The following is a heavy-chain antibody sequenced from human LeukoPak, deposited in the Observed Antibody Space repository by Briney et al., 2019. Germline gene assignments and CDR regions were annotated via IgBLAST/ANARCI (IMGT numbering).Heavy chain of an antibody. CDR2: INPNSGGT. V-gene: IGHV1-2*02. CDR3: ARDTGIAVAGGVDP. Sequence: ASVKVSCKASGYTFTGYYMHWVRQAPGQGLEWMGWINPNSGGTNYAQKFQGRVTMTRGTSISTAYMELSRLRSDDTAVYYCARDTGIAVAGGVDPWGQGTLVTVSS. CDR1: GYTFTGYY. D-gene: IGHD6-19*01. J-gene: IGHJ5*02.